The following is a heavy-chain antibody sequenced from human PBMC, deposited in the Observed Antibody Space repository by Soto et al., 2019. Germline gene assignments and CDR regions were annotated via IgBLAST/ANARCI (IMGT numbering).Heavy chain of an antibody. CDR3: ARGAVAGAGIPTYYFDY. V-gene: IGHV3-21*01. Sequence: EVQLVESGGGLVKPGGSLRLSCAASGFTFSSYFMSWVRQAPGKGLVWISSISSSSAYIYYADSLKGRFTISRDNAKNSLYLQVNSLRAEDTAVYYCARGAVAGAGIPTYYFDYWGQGTLVTVSS. CDR2: ISSSSAYI. D-gene: IGHD6-13*01. CDR1: GFTFSSYF. J-gene: IGHJ4*02.